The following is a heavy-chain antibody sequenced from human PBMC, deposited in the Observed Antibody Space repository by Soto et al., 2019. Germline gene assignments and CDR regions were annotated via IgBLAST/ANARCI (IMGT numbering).Heavy chain of an antibody. CDR2: ISSSSSYI. Sequence: GSLRLSCAASGFTFSSYSMNWVRQAPGKGLEWVSSISSSSSYIYYADSVKGRFTISRDNAKNSLYLQMNSLRAEDTAVYYCARDYSSGWYKDYWGQGTLVTVSS. CDR3: ARDYSSGWYKDY. V-gene: IGHV3-21*01. J-gene: IGHJ4*02. CDR1: GFTFSSYS. D-gene: IGHD6-19*01.